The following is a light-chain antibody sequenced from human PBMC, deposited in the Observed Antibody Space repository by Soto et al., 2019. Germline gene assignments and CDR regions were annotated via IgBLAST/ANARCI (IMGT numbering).Light chain of an antibody. CDR3: QQYGTSPRT. J-gene: IGKJ1*01. Sequence: EIVLTQSPGTLSLSQGERATLSCRASQSISSSHLAWYQQKPGQAPRLLIYGASNRATGIPDRFSGSGSGTDFTLTISRREPEDFAVYYCQQYGTSPRTFGQGTKVEIK. V-gene: IGKV3-20*01. CDR2: GAS. CDR1: QSISSSH.